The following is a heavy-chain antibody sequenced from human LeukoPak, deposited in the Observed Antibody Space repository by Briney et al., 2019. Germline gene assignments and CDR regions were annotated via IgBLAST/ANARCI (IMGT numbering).Heavy chain of an antibody. Sequence: GGSLRLSCAASGFTFSNYNMNWVRQAPGKGLEWVSSISSSSSYIYYADSVKGRFSISRDNAKNSLVLQMNSLRVEDTAMYFCARRTGTTVTLRRYYYYYMDVWGSGTTVTVYS. CDR1: GFTFSNYN. D-gene: IGHD1-1*01. J-gene: IGHJ6*03. V-gene: IGHV3-21*01. CDR2: ISSSSSYI. CDR3: ARRTGTTVTLRRYYYYYMDV.